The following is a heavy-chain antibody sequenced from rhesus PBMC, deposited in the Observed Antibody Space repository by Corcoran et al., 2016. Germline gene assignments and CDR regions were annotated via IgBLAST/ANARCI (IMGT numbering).Heavy chain of an antibody. CDR3: AIDLGSGSYCNHDAFDF. V-gene: IGHV4-106*01. D-gene: IGHD3-16*01. J-gene: IGHJ3*01. CDR2: IYGSGGGT. CDR1: GGSICDDYY. Sequence: QGQLQESGPGLVKPSETLSLTCAVSGGSICDDYYCSWSRQPPGKGLEWIEYIYGSGGGTNHNPSLKTRVTISVDSSKNQFSLKLSSVTAADTAVYYCAIDLGSGSYCNHDAFDFWGQGLRVTVSS.